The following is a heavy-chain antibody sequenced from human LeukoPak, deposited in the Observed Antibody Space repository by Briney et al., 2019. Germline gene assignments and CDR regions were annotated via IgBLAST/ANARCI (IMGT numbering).Heavy chain of an antibody. J-gene: IGHJ3*02. CDR1: GGTFSSYA. V-gene: IGHV1-69*04. D-gene: IGHD3-3*01. CDR2: IIPILGIA. Sequence: ASVKVSCKASGGTFSSYAISWVRQAPGQGLEWMGRIIPILGIANYAQKFQGRVTITADKSTSTAYMELSSLRSEDTAVYYCAKGITIFGVVTHDAFDIWGQGTMVTVSS. CDR3: AKGITIFGVVTHDAFDI.